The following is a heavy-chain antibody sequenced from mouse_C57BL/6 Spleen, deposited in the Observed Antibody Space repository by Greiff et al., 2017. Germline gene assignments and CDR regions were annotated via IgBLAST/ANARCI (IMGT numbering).Heavy chain of an antibody. J-gene: IGHJ4*01. V-gene: IGHV1-18*01. Sequence: EVQLQESGPELVKPGASVKIPCKASGYTFTDYNMDWVKQSHGKSLEWIGDINPNNGGTIYNQKFKGKATLTVDKSSSTAYMELRSLTSEDTAVYYCARAGYSNYGGYYAMDYWSQGTSVTVSS. CDR3: ARAGYSNYGGYYAMDY. CDR1: GYTFTDYN. D-gene: IGHD2-5*01. CDR2: INPNNGGT.